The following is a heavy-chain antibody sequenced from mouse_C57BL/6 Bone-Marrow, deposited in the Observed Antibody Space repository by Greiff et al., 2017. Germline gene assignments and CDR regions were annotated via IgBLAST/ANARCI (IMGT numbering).Heavy chain of an antibody. D-gene: IGHD1-2*01. Sequence: VKLQESGPELVKPGASVKLSCKASGYTFTSYDINWVKQRPGKGLEWIGWIYPRDGRTKYNEKIKGTATLTVYTSTSSAYMERHSLTSEDSAVYFCARWGYYGTDYFDYWGQGTTLTVSS. V-gene: IGHV1-85*01. CDR2: IYPRDGRT. CDR1: GYTFTSYD. J-gene: IGHJ2*01. CDR3: ARWGYYGTDYFDY.